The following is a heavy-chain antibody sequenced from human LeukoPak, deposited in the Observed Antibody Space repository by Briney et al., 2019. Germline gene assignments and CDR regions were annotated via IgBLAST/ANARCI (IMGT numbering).Heavy chain of an antibody. J-gene: IGHJ4*02. CDR3: ARDHRLRYFDWSDFDY. V-gene: IGHV3-11*06. Sequence: GGSLRLSCAASGFTFCDYYMSWIRQAPGKGLEWISYISSSSFYTSYADSVKGRFTISRDNAKNSLYLQMNSLRAEDTAVYYCARDHRLRYFDWSDFDYWGQGTLVTVSS. CDR2: ISSSSFYT. D-gene: IGHD3-9*01. CDR1: GFTFCDYY.